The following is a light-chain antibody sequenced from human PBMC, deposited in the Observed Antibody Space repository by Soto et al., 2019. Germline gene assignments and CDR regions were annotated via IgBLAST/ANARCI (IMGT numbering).Light chain of an antibody. CDR2: EIN. V-gene: IGLV2-8*01. J-gene: IGLJ1*01. CDR1: SSDVGAYDY. Sequence: QSVLTQPPSASGSPGQSVTISCTGTSSDVGAYDYVSWYQQHPGKAPKLMIYEINKRPSGVPDRFSGSKSGNTASLTVSGLQAADEADYFCKSYAGSNTDVFGSGTKLTVL. CDR3: KSYAGSNTDV.